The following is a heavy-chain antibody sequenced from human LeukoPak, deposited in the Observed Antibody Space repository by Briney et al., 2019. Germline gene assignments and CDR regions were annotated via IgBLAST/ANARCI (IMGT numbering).Heavy chain of an antibody. J-gene: IGHJ4*02. V-gene: IGHV3-11*01. CDR2: ISSSGSTI. D-gene: IGHD6-6*01. Sequence: PGGSLRLSCAASGFTFSDYYMSWIRQAPGKGLEWVSYISSSGSTIYHADSVKGRFTISRDSAKNSLDLQMNSLRAEDTAVYYCARNSEAAHDYWGQGTLITVSS. CDR3: ARNSEAAHDY. CDR1: GFTFSDYY.